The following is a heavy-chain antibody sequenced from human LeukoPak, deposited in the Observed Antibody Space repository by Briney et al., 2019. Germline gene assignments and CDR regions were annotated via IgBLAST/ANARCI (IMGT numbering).Heavy chain of an antibody. CDR2: ISYDGSNK. D-gene: IGHD5-18*01. J-gene: IGHJ4*02. V-gene: IGHV3-30*03. Sequence: GGSLRLSCAASGFTFSTYGMHWVRQAPGKGLEWVALISYDGSNKYYADSVKGRFTISRDNSKNTLYLQMNSLRAEDTAVYYCARDRGYNYGLLEIDYWGQGTLVTVSS. CDR3: ARDRGYNYGLLEIDY. CDR1: GFTFSTYG.